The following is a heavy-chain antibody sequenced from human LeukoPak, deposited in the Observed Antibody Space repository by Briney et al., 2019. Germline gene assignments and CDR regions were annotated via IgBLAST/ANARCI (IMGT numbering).Heavy chain of an antibody. Sequence: PGGSLRLSCAASGFTFSSYSMNWVRQAPGEGLEWVSSISSSSSYIYYADSVKGRFAISRDNAKNSLHLQMNSLRAEDTAVYYCARGGITMFLADYWGQGTLVTVSS. CDR2: ISSSSSYI. CDR3: ARGGITMFLADY. CDR1: GFTFSSYS. D-gene: IGHD3-10*02. J-gene: IGHJ4*02. V-gene: IGHV3-21*01.